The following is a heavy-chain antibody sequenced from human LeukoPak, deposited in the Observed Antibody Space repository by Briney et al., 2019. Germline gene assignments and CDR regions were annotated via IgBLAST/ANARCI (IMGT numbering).Heavy chain of an antibody. D-gene: IGHD5-12*01. CDR2: ISYDGSNK. Sequence: GGSLRLSCTASGFTFSSYGMHWVRQAPGKGLEWVAVISYDGSNKYYANSVKGRFTISRDNSKNTLYLQMNSLRAEDTAVYYCARDLVAPYGMDVWGQGTTVTVSS. CDR1: GFTFSSYG. V-gene: IGHV3-30*03. CDR3: ARDLVAPYGMDV. J-gene: IGHJ6*02.